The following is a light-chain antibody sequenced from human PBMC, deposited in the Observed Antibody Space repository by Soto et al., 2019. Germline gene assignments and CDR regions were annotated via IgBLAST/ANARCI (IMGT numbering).Light chain of an antibody. J-gene: IGLJ1*01. CDR3: QSYDRSLSGSF. Sequence: QSVLTQPPSASGPPGQSVTISCTGTSSDVGAYNYVHWYQQLPGTVPKLLLYRNTYRPSGVPDRFSGSRSATSASLTITGLXXEDEADYYCQSYDRSLSGSFFGTGTKVTVL. CDR1: SSDVGAYNY. CDR2: RNT. V-gene: IGLV1-40*01.